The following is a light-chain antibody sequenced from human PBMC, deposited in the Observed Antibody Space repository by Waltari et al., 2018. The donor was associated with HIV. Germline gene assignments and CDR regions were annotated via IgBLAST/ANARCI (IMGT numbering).Light chain of an antibody. CDR3: MQALQTPIT. CDR1: QSLLHSNGYNY. CDR2: LGS. V-gene: IGKV2-28*01. J-gene: IGKJ5*01. Sequence: IVMTQSPLSLPVTPGEPASISCRSSQSLLHSNGYNYLDWYLQKPGQSPQVLTYLGSSRASGVPDRFSGSGSGTDFTLKISRVEAEDVGLYYCMQALQTPITFGQGTRLEIK.